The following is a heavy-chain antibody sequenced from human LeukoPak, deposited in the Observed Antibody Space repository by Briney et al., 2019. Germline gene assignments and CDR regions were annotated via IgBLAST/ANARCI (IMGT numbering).Heavy chain of an antibody. CDR3: ARYSYGGYYFDY. V-gene: IGHV4-59*01. CDR2: IYYTRRT. CDR1: GGSISSYF. J-gene: IGHJ4*02. D-gene: IGHD5-18*01. Sequence: SETLSLTCTVSGGSISSYFWSWIRQPPGKGLEWIGYIYYTRRTNYNPSLQSRLTISVDTSKNQFSLKLSSVTAADTAVYYCARYSYGGYYFDYWGQGTLVTVSS.